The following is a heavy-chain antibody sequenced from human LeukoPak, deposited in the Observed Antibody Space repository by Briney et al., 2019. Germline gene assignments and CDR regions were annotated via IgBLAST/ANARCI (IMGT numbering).Heavy chain of an antibody. V-gene: IGHV4-39*07. CDR3: ARGLYDSGEYYYGIRAYYFDN. Sequence: SETLSLTCTVSGGSISSSSYYWSWLRQPPGKGLEWIAEINHSGRSNYNPSLQGRVTISVDMSKNQFSLNISSVTAADTARYYCARGLYDSGEYYYGIRAYYFDNWGEGTLVTVSS. CDR1: GGSISSSSYY. D-gene: IGHD3-10*01. J-gene: IGHJ4*02. CDR2: INHSGRS.